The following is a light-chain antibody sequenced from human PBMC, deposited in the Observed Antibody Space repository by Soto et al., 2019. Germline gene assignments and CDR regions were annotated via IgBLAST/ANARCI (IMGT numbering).Light chain of an antibody. J-gene: IGLJ2*01. CDR1: SSNIGSNI. CDR3: ASYTSSSTSVI. CDR2: SRN. Sequence: QSALTQPASVFGSPGQSITFSCTGTSSNIGSNIVNWYQQLPGTAPKLLIYSRNQRPSGVPDRFSASKSGTSASLAISGLQSEDEADYYCASYTSSSTSVIFGRGTKVTVL. V-gene: IGLV1-44*01.